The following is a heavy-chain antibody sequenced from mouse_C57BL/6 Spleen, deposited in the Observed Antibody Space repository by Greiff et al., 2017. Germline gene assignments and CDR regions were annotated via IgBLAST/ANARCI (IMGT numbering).Heavy chain of an antibody. D-gene: IGHD1-1*01. CDR1: GFTFTSSY. Sequence: EVKLLEPVAELVRPGASVKLSCTASGFTFTSSYMHWVKQRPEQGLEWIGRIDPANGNTNYAQKFQGKATLTADKSSSTAYLQLSSLTSEDTAIYYCARGVGDTDFDDWGKGTTVTVSS. CDR3: ARGVGDTDFDD. CDR2: IDPANGNT. J-gene: IGHJ1*03. V-gene: IGHV14-3*01.